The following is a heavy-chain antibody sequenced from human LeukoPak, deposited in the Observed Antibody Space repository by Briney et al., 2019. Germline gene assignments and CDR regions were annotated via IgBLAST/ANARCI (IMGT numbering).Heavy chain of an antibody. V-gene: IGHV4-38-2*02. Sequence: SETLSLTCTVSGYSINSGFYWGWIRQPPGKGLEWIGSIYHSGSTNYNPSLKSRVTISVDTSKNQFSLKLSSVTAADTAVYYCARSTVTTISYYYYYMDVWGKGTTVTVSS. CDR2: IYHSGST. CDR1: GYSINSGFY. CDR3: ARSTVTTISYYYYYMDV. D-gene: IGHD4-17*01. J-gene: IGHJ6*03.